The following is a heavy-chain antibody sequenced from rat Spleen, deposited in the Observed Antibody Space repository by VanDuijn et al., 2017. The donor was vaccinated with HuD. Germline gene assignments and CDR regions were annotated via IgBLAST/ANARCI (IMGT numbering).Heavy chain of an antibody. V-gene: IGHV5-29*01. D-gene: IGHD1-9*01. CDR1: GFTFSSFP. J-gene: IGHJ2*01. Sequence: EVQLVESGGGLVQPGRSLKLSCAASGFTFSSFPMAWVRQAPTAGLEWVATISSDGGRNFYRDSVKGRFTISRDNAKSSLYLQMDGLRSEDTATYYCARRHYGYTDYFDYWGQGVMVTVSS. CDR3: ARRHYGYTDYFDY. CDR2: ISSDGGRN.